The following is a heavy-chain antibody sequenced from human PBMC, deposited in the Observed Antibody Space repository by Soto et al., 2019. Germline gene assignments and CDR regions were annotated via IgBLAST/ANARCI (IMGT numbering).Heavy chain of an antibody. CDR3: AKGRRITMVRGAFDY. CDR2: ISYDGSNK. CDR1: GFTFSSYG. J-gene: IGHJ4*02. Sequence: QVQLVESGGGVVQPGRSLRLSCAASGFTFSSYGMHWVRQAPGKGLEWVAVISYDGSNKYYADSGKGRFTISRDNSKNTLYLQMNSLRAEDTAVYYCAKGRRITMVRGAFDYWGQGTLVTVSS. D-gene: IGHD3-10*01. V-gene: IGHV3-30*18.